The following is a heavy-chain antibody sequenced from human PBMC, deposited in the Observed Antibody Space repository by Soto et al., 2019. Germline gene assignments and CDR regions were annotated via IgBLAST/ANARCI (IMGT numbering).Heavy chain of an antibody. Sequence: QVQLQESGPGLVKPSETLSLTCTVPGGSISSYYWSWIRQSPGKGLEWIGYFYYSGSNNYNPSLKSRVTVSDDTSKNQFSLKLSSVTAADTAVYFCPSHSYGVMGWFDPWCQGTLVTVSS. CDR2: FYYSGSN. J-gene: IGHJ5*02. CDR3: PSHSYGVMGWFDP. D-gene: IGHD5-18*01. CDR1: GGSISSYY. V-gene: IGHV4-59*01.